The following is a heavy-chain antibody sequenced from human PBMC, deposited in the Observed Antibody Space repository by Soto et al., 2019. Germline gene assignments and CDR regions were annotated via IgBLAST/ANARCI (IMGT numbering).Heavy chain of an antibody. D-gene: IGHD2-15*01. CDR3: TRWDGRCSGGSGFFDS. V-gene: IGHV3-7*01. J-gene: IGHJ4*02. CDR1: GFSLTPYW. Sequence: EVQLVESGGGLVQSGGSLRLSCLASGFSLTPYWMSWVRQTPGKGLEWVAKINEDGSKRDHMESVEGRFTISRDNAKNSVSLQMDSLRVDDTAMYYCTRWDGRCSGGSGFFDSWGQGTLVTVSS. CDR2: INEDGSKR.